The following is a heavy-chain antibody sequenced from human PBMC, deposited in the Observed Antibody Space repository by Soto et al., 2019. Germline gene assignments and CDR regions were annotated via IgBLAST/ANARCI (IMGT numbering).Heavy chain of an antibody. D-gene: IGHD1-20*01. CDR1: NPSIGAHSYY. V-gene: IGHV4-39*01. J-gene: IGHJ5*02. CDR3: TRRYNWNDNYSHP. Sequence: ERLFITCTGSNPSIGAHSYYSTWIRHPPGKGLEWIGSSYYSGTTYFNPSLKSRATISVDTSKNQFYLRLTAVTAADTAIYYWTRRYNWNDNYSHPWGPG. CDR2: SYYSGTT.